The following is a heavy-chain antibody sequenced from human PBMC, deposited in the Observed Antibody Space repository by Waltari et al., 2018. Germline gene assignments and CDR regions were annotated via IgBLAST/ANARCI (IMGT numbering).Heavy chain of an antibody. CDR1: GSTFLDYF. CDR2: IDPEDGET. J-gene: IGHJ4*02. D-gene: IGHD3-10*01. V-gene: IGHV1-69-2*01. CDR3: APLPGGSGQTFDY. Sequence: EVELVQSGAEVKKPGATVKISCKASGSTFLDYFMHWVQQAPGKGLEWMGRIDPEDGETVYSEKFRGRVTITADTSTDTAYMELSSLTSGDTAVYYCAPLPGGSGQTFDYWGQGTLVTVSS.